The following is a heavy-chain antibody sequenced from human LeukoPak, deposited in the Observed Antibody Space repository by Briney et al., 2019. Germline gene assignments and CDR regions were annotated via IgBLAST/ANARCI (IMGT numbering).Heavy chain of an antibody. D-gene: IGHD3-10*01. Sequence: PGGSLRLSCAASGFIVSGNYMSWVRQAPGKGLEWLSVIHRGGNTYYADSVKGRFTISRDSSKNTVFLQMDSLRAEDTAVYYCARDPGYGLGVDYGDYWGQGTLVTVSS. CDR1: GFIVSGNY. V-gene: IGHV3-66*01. CDR2: IHRGGNT. CDR3: ARDPGYGLGVDYGDY. J-gene: IGHJ4*02.